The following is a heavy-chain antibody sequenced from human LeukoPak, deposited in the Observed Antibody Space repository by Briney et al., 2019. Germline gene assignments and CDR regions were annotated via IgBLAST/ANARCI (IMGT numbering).Heavy chain of an antibody. D-gene: IGHD2-2*01. CDR1: GFTFSSYS. CDR3: ARDGASCSSTSGYSY. CDR2: ISSSSSYI. J-gene: IGHJ4*02. Sequence: GGSLRLSCAASGFTFSSYSMNWVRQAPGKGLEWVSSISSSSSYIYYADSVKGRFTISRDNAKNSLYLQMNSLRAEDTAVYYCARDGASCSSTSGYSYWGQGTLVTVSS. V-gene: IGHV3-21*01.